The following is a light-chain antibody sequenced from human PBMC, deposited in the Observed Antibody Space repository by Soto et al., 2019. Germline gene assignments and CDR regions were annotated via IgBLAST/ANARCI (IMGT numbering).Light chain of an antibody. CDR1: QSVSFSY. CDR3: QQYGSSPLT. J-gene: IGKJ4*01. Sequence: EIVLTQSTGTLSLSPGDRATLSCRASQSVSFSYLAWYQQKAGQAPRLLIYGATSRATGIPDRFSGSESGTDFTITISRLEAEDFAVYYCQQYGSSPLTFGGGTKVEIK. CDR2: GAT. V-gene: IGKV3-20*01.